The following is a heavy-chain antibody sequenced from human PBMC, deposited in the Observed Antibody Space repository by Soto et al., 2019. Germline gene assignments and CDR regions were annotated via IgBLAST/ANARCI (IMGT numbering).Heavy chain of an antibody. CDR3: ARLGAYYKSLDP. V-gene: IGHV4-30-4*01. D-gene: IGHD2-21*01. Sequence: SSQTLSLTCTVSGGSISSGGYYWSWIRQHPGKGLEWFGYIYYGGTTSYNPSLKSRVTISLDTSKNQFSLRLNSVTAADTAVYYCARLGAYYKSLDPWGAGTLVTVSS. CDR2: IYYGGTT. CDR1: GGSISSGGYY. J-gene: IGHJ5*02.